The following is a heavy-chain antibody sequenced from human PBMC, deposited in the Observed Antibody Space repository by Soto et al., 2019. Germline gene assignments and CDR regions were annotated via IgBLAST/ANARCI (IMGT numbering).Heavy chain of an antibody. D-gene: IGHD3-22*01. CDR1: GYTLTELS. CDR2: FDPEDGET. Sequence: PSVKVSCKVSGYTLTELSMHWVRQAPGKGLEWMGGFDPEDGETIYAQKFQGRVTMTEDTSTDTAYMELSSLRSEDTVVYYCATSSHSSGYFHSFDYWGQGTLVTVSS. J-gene: IGHJ4*02. CDR3: ATSSHSSGYFHSFDY. V-gene: IGHV1-24*01.